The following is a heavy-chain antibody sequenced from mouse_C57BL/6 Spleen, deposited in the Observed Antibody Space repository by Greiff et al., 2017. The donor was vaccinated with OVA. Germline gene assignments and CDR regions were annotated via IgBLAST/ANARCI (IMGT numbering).Heavy chain of an antibody. CDR3: ARGRDYDGDAWFAY. J-gene: IGHJ3*01. D-gene: IGHD2-4*01. CDR2: INPNNGGT. CDR1: GYTFTDYY. Sequence: VQLQQSGPELVKPGASVKISCKASGYTFTDYYMNWVKQSHGKSLEWIGDINPNNGGTSYNQKFKGKATLTVDKSSSTAYMELRSLTSEDSAVYYCARGRDYDGDAWFAYWGQGTLVTVSA. V-gene: IGHV1-26*01.